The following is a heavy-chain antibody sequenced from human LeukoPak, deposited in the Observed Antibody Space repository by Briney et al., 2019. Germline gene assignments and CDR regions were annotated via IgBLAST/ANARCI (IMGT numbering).Heavy chain of an antibody. CDR1: GGSISSGGYY. Sequence: PSETLSLTCTVSGGSISSGGYYWSWIRQPPGKGLEWIGYIYHSGSTYYNPSLKSRVTISVDRPKNQFSLKLSSVTAADTAAYYCARGNVAAAGLWGQGTLVTVSP. J-gene: IGHJ4*02. D-gene: IGHD6-13*01. V-gene: IGHV4-30-2*01. CDR2: IYHSGST. CDR3: ARGNVAAAGL.